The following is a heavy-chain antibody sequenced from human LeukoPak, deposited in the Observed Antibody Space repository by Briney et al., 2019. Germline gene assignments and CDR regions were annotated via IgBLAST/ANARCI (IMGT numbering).Heavy chain of an antibody. J-gene: IGHJ6*02. Sequence: GGSLRLSCAASGFTFSDYYMSWIRQAPGKGLEWISYMSSSGSTISYAVSVKGRFTISRDNAKNSLYLQMSSLRAEDTAVYYCARDHLTDIVVVPAATMDVWGQGTTVTVSS. CDR1: GFTFSDYY. CDR2: MSSSGSTI. D-gene: IGHD2-2*01. CDR3: ARDHLTDIVVVPAATMDV. V-gene: IGHV3-11*01.